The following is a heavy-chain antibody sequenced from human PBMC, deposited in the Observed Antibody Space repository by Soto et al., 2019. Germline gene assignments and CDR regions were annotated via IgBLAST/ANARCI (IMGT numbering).Heavy chain of an antibody. CDR3: AKTAAPAYCGGDCFVPFDY. CDR2: ISGSGGST. CDR1: GFTFSSYA. V-gene: IGHV3-23*01. D-gene: IGHD2-21*02. J-gene: IGHJ4*02. Sequence: PGGSLRLSCAASGFTFSSYAMSWVRQAPGKGLEWVSAISGSGGSTYYADSVKGRFTISRDNSKNTLYLQMNSLRAEDTAVYYCAKTAAPAYCGGDCFVPFDYWGQGTLVTVSS.